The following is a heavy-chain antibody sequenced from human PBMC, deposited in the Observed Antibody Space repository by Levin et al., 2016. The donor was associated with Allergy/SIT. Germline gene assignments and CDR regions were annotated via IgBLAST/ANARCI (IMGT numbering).Heavy chain of an antibody. CDR1: GGSISSGSYY. J-gene: IGHJ2*01. CDR2: IYTSGST. CDR3: ARCFQLWSWSWYFDL. V-gene: IGHV4-61*02. Sequence: SETLSLTCTVSGGSISSGSYYWSWIRQPAGKGLEWIGRIYTSGSTNYNPSLKSRVTISVDTSKNQFSLKLSSVTAADTAVYYCARCFQLWSWSWYFDLWGRGTLVTVSS. D-gene: IGHD5-18*01.